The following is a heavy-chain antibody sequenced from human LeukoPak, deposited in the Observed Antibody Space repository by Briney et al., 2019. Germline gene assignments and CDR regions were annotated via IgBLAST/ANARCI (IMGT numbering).Heavy chain of an antibody. V-gene: IGHV4-59*01. CDR1: GGSISSYY. CDR2: IYYSGST. J-gene: IGHJ4*02. D-gene: IGHD5-12*01. Sequence: SETLSLTCTVSGGSISSYYWSWIRQPPGKGLEWIGYIYYSGSTNYNPSLKSRVTISVDTSKNQFSLKLSSVTAADTAVYYCARGKWHYFFDYWGQGTLVTVSS. CDR3: ARGKWHYFFDY.